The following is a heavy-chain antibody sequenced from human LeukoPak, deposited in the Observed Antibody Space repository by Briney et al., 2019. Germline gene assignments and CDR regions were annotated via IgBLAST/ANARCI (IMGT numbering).Heavy chain of an antibody. V-gene: IGHV1-2*02. D-gene: IGHD3-22*01. CDR3: ARDQDYDSSGYYETNWFDP. CDR2: INPNSGGT. J-gene: IGHJ5*02. CDR1: GYTFTGYY. Sequence: ASVKVSCKASGYTFTGYYMHWVRQAPGQGLEWMGWINPNSGGTNYAQKFQGRVTMTRDTSISTAYMELSRLRSDDTAVYCCARDQDYDSSGYYETNWFDPWGQGTLVTVSS.